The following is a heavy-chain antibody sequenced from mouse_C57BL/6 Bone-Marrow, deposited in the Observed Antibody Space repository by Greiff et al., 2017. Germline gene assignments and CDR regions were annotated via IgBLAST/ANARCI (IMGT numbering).Heavy chain of an antibody. CDR2: IYPSDSET. Sequence: VQLQQPGAELVRPGSSVKLSCKASGYTFTSYWMDWVKQRPGQGLEWIGNIYPSDSETHYNQKFKDKATLTVDKSSSTAYMQLSSLTSEDSAVYYCARGCPDAYWGQGTLVTVSA. CDR3: ARGCPDAY. J-gene: IGHJ3*01. V-gene: IGHV1-61*01. CDR1: GYTFTSYW.